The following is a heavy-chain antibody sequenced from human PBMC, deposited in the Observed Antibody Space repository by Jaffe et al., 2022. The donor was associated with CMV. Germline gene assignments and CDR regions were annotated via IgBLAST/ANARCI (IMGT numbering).Heavy chain of an antibody. Sequence: QLQLQESGPGLVKPSETLSLTCTVSGGSISSSSYYWGWIRQPPGKGLEWIGSIYYSGSTYYNPSLKSRVTISVDTSKNQFSLKLSSVTAADTAVYYCARHYRYYPFDYWGQGTLVTVSS. J-gene: IGHJ4*02. CDR2: IYYSGST. CDR3: ARHYRYYPFDY. V-gene: IGHV4-39*01. D-gene: IGHD3-10*01. CDR1: GGSISSSSYY.